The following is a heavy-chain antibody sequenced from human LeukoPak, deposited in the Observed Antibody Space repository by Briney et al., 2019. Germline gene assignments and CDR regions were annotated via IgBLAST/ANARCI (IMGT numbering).Heavy chain of an antibody. CDR3: TREILNCGGDCYDY. Sequence: PGAPLRLSCVVSEFTLWRYELNGVRQAPGKGLECVSYISDRGTGIYYADSLRGRFPISRDDHDNSVYLDKNALSDEDRSVYLCTREILNCGGDCYDYWGQGTLVTVSS. D-gene: IGHD2-21*01. CDR1: EFTLWRYE. CDR2: ISDRGTGI. J-gene: IGHJ4*02. V-gene: IGHV3-48*03.